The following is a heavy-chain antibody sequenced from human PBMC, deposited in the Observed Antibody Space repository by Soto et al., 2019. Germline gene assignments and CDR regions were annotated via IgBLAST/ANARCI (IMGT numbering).Heavy chain of an antibody. V-gene: IGHV3-23*01. CDR1: GFTFSDFG. CDR3: AKKVTIYAVDPADY. Sequence: HPGGSLRLSCAASGFTFSDFGMSWVRQAPGKGLEWVSVISASGDATYYAASVKGRFTLSRDNSKNTLYLQMNSLTVADTAVYYCAKKVTIYAVDPADYWGQGTQVTVSS. J-gene: IGHJ4*02. CDR2: ISASGDAT. D-gene: IGHD3-3*01.